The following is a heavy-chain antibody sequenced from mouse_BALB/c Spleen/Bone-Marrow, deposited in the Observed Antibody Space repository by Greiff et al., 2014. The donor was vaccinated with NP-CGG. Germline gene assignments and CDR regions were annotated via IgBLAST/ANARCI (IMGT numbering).Heavy chain of an antibody. CDR3: SRGRRDALDY. CDR1: GYTFTSYY. Sequence: VQLQQSGAELVKPGASVKLSCKASGYTFTSYYMYWVKQRPGQGLEWFGEINPSNGGTNFNEKFKNKATLTVDKSSSTAYMQLSSLTSEDSAVYDWSRGRRDALDYWGQGTSVTGSS. J-gene: IGHJ4*01. CDR2: INPSNGGT. V-gene: IGHV1S16*01.